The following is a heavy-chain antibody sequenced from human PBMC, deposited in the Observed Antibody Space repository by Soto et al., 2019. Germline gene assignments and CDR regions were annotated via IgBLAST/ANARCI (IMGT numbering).Heavy chain of an antibody. Sequence: EVQLLESGGGLVQPGGSLRLSCAASGFTLSTYGMTWVRQAPGKGLEWVSAITGTGGNTYYVDSVKGRFTSSRDNSKNMLYLQMNSLRVEDTAVYYCARIRGYWSGLDVWGQGTTVTVSS. D-gene: IGHD2-8*02. CDR2: ITGTGGNT. J-gene: IGHJ6*02. V-gene: IGHV3-23*01. CDR1: GFTLSTYG. CDR3: ARIRGYWSGLDV.